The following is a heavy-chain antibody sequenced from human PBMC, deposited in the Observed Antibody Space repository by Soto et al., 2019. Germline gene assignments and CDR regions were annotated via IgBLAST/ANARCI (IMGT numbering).Heavy chain of an antibody. D-gene: IGHD6-13*01. J-gene: IGHJ6*03. CDR2: ISSSSSYI. Sequence: GGSLRLSCAASGFTFSSYAMSGVRQAPGKGLEWVSSISSSSSYIYYADSVKGRFTISRDNAKNSLYLQMNSLRAEDTAVYYCARIAAAGSWDYYYYYYMDVWGKGTTVTVSS. CDR1: GFTFSSYA. CDR3: ARIAAAGSWDYYYYYYMDV. V-gene: IGHV3-21*01.